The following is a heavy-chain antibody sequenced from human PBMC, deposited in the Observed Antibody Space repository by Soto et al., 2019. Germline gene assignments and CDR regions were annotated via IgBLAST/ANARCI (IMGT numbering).Heavy chain of an antibody. J-gene: IGHJ3*02. Sequence: GGSLRLSCAASEFTFSSYWMHWVRQAPGKGLVWVSRIDNDGRGTIYADSVKGRFTVTRDNTKNTLYLQKNSLRDEDTAVYYCSRGGFNHGFDIWGQGTMVTVSS. CDR2: IDNDGRGT. CDR1: EFTFSSYW. CDR3: SRGGFNHGFDI. V-gene: IGHV3-74*01.